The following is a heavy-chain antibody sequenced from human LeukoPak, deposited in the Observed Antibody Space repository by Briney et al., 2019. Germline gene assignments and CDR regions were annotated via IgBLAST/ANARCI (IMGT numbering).Heavy chain of an antibody. D-gene: IGHD1-7*01. V-gene: IGHV1-69*04. CDR3: AREKTGTKYYFDY. J-gene: IGHJ4*02. Sequence: ASVKVSCKASGYTFTGYYMHWVRQAPGQGLEWMGRIIPILGIANYAQKFQGRVTITADKSTSTAYMELSSLRSEDTAVYYCAREKTGTKYYFDYWGQGTLVTVSS. CDR2: IIPILGIA. CDR1: GYTFTGYY.